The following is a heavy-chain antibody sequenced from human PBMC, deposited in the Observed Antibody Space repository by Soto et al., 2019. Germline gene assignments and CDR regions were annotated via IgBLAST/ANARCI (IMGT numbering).Heavy chain of an antibody. V-gene: IGHV3-21*01. Sequence: GGCLRRSWAAAGCAFSSFSMSWVRQAPGNGLEWVSSIISIISYIYYADSVKGRFTISRDNGNNPLSRRVNSLREGDTVMYYFAKSMVRGVIITYFQHWRQGTLVTVSS. CDR2: IISIISYI. J-gene: IGHJ1*01. CDR1: GCAFSSFS. D-gene: IGHD3-10*01. CDR3: AKSMVRGVIITYFQH.